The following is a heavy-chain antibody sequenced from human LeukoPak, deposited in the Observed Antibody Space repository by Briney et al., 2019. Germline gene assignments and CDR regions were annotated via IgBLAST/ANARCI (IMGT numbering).Heavy chain of an antibody. Sequence: SQTLSLTCVISGDSSISKNAWNWVRQSPSGGLECLGRTYYSSKWYSEYAESVKSRITIDVDTSKNQFSLQLNSVTPEDTAVYCCARGWARDGFNIWSQGTKVTVSS. CDR1: GDSSISKNA. CDR2: TYYSSKWYS. D-gene: IGHD6-13*01. J-gene: IGHJ3*02. V-gene: IGHV6-1*01. CDR3: ARGWARDGFNI.